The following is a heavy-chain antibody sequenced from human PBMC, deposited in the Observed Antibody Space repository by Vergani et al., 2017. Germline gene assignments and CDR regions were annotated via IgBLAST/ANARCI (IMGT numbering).Heavy chain of an antibody. D-gene: IGHD2-21*02. CDR1: ARSFISNE. V-gene: IGHV5-51*01. CDR3: TRHVPCGDGDCLHFDH. Sequence: EVMLVQSGAEVKKPGESLKISCKYSARSFISNEIAWVRQMSGKGLQWMGNINPIDSKIAYSPSFQGQAIMSLDKSITTAYLQWRSLKASDTAIYYCTRHVPCGDGDCLHFDHWGKGTQVTVSS. J-gene: IGHJ4*02. CDR2: INPIDSKI.